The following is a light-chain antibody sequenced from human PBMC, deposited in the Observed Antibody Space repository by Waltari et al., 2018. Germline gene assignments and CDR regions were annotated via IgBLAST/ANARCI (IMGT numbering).Light chain of an antibody. CDR1: GRDVGNYNY. CDR2: DVT. V-gene: IGLV2-14*03. Sequence: QSALTQPASVSGSPGPSITTSCIGTGRDVGNYNYVPWYQCHPGQAPKLMIYDVTERPSGVSDRFSGSKSGNTASLTISGLQTEDEAFYYCSSYTSDSTIVFGGGTRLTVL. J-gene: IGLJ3*02. CDR3: SSYTSDSTIV.